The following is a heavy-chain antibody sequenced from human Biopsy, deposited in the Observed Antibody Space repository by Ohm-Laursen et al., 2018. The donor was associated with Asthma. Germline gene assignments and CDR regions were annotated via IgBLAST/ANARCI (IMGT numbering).Heavy chain of an antibody. CDR1: GDSFSNYA. CDR2: LSPMIGRA. CDR3: ALSQFDY. J-gene: IGHJ4*02. Sequence: VKISCKASGDSFSNYAISWVRQAPGQGLEWMGGLSPMIGRANYAQKFQGRVTISADRSTSTAYMELSSLSAEDTAVYYCALSQFDYWGQGTLLTVSS. V-gene: IGHV1-69*10.